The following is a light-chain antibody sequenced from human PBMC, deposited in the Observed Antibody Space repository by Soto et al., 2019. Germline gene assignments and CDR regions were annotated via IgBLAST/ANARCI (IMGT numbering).Light chain of an antibody. CDR2: AAS. Sequence: DIQMTQSPSSLSASVGDRVTITCRASQSISNYLNWYQQKPGKAPKLLMFAASSLQSGVPSRFSGGGSGTDFTLTISSLQPEDFATYYCQQSYSTPRMFGQGTKVEIK. J-gene: IGKJ1*01. V-gene: IGKV1-39*01. CDR3: QQSYSTPRM. CDR1: QSISNY.